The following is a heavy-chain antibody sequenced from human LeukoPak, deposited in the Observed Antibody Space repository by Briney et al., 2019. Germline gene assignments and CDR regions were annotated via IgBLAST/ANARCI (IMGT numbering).Heavy chain of an antibody. V-gene: IGHV1-24*01. CDR2: FDPEDGET. Sequence: ASVKVSCKVSGYTLTELSMHWVRQAPGKGLEWMGGFDPEDGETIYAQKFQGRVTMTEDTSTDTAYMELSSMRSEDTAVYYCATGIYDILTGYQPYYFDYWGQGTLVTVSS. J-gene: IGHJ4*02. CDR3: ATGIYDILTGYQPYYFDY. CDR1: GYTLTELS. D-gene: IGHD3-9*01.